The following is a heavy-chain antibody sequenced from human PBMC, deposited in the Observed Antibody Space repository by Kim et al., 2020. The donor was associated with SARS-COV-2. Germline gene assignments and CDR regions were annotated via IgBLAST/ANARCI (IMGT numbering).Heavy chain of an antibody. CDR1: GFTLSSFA. CDR3: ARDGRKVWSGAVDYFNY. V-gene: IGHV3-30*04. J-gene: IGHJ4*01. Sequence: GGSLRLSCEASGFTLSSFAMHWVRQAPGKGLEWVAAVSFDGSSEYYADSVKGRFTISRDNSKNTLYLQVNSLRSDDTAVYYCARDGRKVWSGAVDYFNY. CDR2: VSFDGSSE. D-gene: IGHD3-16*01.